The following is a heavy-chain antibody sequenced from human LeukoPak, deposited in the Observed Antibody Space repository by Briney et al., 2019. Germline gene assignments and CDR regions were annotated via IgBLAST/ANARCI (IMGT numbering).Heavy chain of an antibody. D-gene: IGHD2-15*01. CDR2: IYHSGST. CDR1: GYSISSGYY. V-gene: IGHV4-38-2*02. Sequence: PSETLSLTCTVSGYSISSGYYWGWIRRPPGKRLEWIGSIYHSGSTYYNPSLKSRVTISVDTSKNQFSLKLSSVTAADTAVYYCAREGYCSGGSCLYYYYYYMDVWGKGTTVTVSS. CDR3: AREGYCSGGSCLYYYYYYMDV. J-gene: IGHJ6*03.